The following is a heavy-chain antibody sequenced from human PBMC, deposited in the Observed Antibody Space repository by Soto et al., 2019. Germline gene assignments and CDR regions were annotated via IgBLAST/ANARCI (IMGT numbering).Heavy chain of an antibody. D-gene: IGHD3-3*01. CDR1: GFTVSGMF. Sequence: GGSLRLSCAASGFTVSGMFMNWVRQAPGKGLEWVSVIYPAGPTYYADSVKGRFTISRDNAKNTLYLQMNSLSAEDTAVYYCARPYYDFWSGYYAFDIWGQGTMVTVSS. J-gene: IGHJ3*02. CDR2: IYPAGPT. V-gene: IGHV3-53*01. CDR3: ARPYYDFWSGYYAFDI.